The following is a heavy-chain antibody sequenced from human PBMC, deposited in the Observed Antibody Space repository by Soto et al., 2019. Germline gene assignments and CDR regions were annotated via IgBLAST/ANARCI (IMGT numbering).Heavy chain of an antibody. Sequence: PGGSLRLSCAASGFTFSSYSMNWVRQAPGKGLEWVSYISSSSSTIYYADSVKGRFTISRDNAKNSLYLQMNSLRDEDTAVYYCAVLGIAVAGTTDIDYWGQGTLVTVSS. V-gene: IGHV3-48*02. CDR1: GFTFSSYS. CDR3: AVLGIAVAGTTDIDY. D-gene: IGHD6-19*01. J-gene: IGHJ4*02. CDR2: ISSSSSTI.